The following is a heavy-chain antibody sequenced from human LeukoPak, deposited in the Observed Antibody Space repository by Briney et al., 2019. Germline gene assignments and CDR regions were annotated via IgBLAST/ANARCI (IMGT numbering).Heavy chain of an antibody. CDR3: ARDGGYDSGYDYYYYGMDV. CDR1: GYTFTGYY. D-gene: IGHD5-12*01. CDR2: INPNSGGT. V-gene: IGHV1-2*02. Sequence: GSVKVSCKASGYTFTGYYMHWVRQAPGQGREWRGWINPNSGGTNYAQKFQGRVTMTRDTSISTAYMELSRLRSDDTAVYYCARDGGYDSGYDYYYYGMDVWGQGTTVTVSS. J-gene: IGHJ6*02.